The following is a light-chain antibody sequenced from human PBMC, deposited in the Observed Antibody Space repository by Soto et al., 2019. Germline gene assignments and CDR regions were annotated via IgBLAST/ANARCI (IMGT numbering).Light chain of an antibody. V-gene: IGKV3-15*01. J-gene: IGKJ1*01. CDR3: QQYNNWPSWT. Sequence: EIVMTQSPATPSVSPGERATLSCRASQSVSSNLAWYQQKPGQAPRLLIYGASTRATGIPARFSGSVSGTEFTPTISSLQYDVFAVYYCQQYNNWPSWTFGQGTKVEIK. CDR2: GAS. CDR1: QSVSSN.